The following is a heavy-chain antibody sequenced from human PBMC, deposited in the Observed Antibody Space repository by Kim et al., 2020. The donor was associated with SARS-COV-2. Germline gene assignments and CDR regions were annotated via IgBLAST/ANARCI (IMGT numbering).Heavy chain of an antibody. CDR3: ARQYYDILTGYYFDY. V-gene: IGHV4-59*08. Sequence: PSRRSLVTRSVDTSQNQYSLKLSSVTAADTAVYYCARQYYDILTGYYFDYWGQGTLVTVSS. D-gene: IGHD3-9*01. J-gene: IGHJ4*02.